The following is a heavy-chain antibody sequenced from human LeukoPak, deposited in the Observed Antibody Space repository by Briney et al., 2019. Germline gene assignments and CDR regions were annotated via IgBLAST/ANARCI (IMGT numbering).Heavy chain of an antibody. CDR1: GFTFTTFN. D-gene: IGHD3-9*01. CDR3: ARGHYDVLTASYTWTPDY. Sequence: GGSLRLSCAASGFTFTTFNMNWVRQAPGKGLEWVSSITSGGDYIYYADSVKGRFTTSRDNAKNSLSLQLNSLRVEDTAVYYCARGHYDVLTASYTWTPDYWGQGTLVTVSS. V-gene: IGHV3-21*01. J-gene: IGHJ4*02. CDR2: ITSGGDYI.